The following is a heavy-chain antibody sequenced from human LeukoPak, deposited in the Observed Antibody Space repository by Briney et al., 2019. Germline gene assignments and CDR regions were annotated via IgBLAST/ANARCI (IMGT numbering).Heavy chain of an antibody. CDR3: ARSNRDGYTPYIDY. V-gene: IGHV4-38-2*02. D-gene: IGHD5-24*01. Sequence: SETLSLTCTVSGYSISSGFYWGWIRQPPGKGLEWIGTIHHSGTTYYNPSLKSRVTISMDTSKNQFSLKLTSVTAADTAVYYCARSNRDGYTPYIDYWGQGTLVTVSS. J-gene: IGHJ4*02. CDR1: GYSISSGFY. CDR2: IHHSGTT.